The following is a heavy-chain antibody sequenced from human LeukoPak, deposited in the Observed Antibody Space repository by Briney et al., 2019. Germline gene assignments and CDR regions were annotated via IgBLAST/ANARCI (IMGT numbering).Heavy chain of an antibody. J-gene: IGHJ4*02. CDR1: GGSFSGYY. Sequence: SETLSLTCAVYGGSFSGYYWSWIRQPPGKGLEWIGEINHSGSTNYNPSLKSRVTISVDTSKNQFSLKLSSMTAADTAVYYCARGKAAAGLDYWGQGTLVTVSS. CDR3: ARGKAAAGLDY. V-gene: IGHV4-34*01. CDR2: INHSGST. D-gene: IGHD6-13*01.